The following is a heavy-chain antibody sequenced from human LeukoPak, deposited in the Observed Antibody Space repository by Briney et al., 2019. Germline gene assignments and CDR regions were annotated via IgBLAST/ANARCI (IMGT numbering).Heavy chain of an antibody. CDR2: ISSSSSYI. CDR1: GFTFSSYS. J-gene: IGHJ4*02. D-gene: IGHD2-2*01. Sequence: GGSLRLSCAASGFTFSSYSMNWVRQAPGKGLEWVSSISSSSSYIYYADSVKGRFTISRDNAKNSLYLQMNSLRAEDTAVYYCAKDQGVVPAAIFDYWGQGTLVTVSS. CDR3: AKDQGVVPAAIFDY. V-gene: IGHV3-21*01.